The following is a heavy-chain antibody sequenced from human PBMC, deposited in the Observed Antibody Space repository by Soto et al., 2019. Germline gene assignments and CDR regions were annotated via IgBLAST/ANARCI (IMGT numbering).Heavy chain of an antibody. CDR1: GGSISRYY. D-gene: IGHD2-21*02. CDR2: MYNTGRT. V-gene: IGHV4-59*01. CDR3: ARDLWGYCGTDCYPLDV. Sequence: SGTLSLTCTVSGGSISRYYWSWIRQPPGKGLEWIGYMYNTGRTVYNPSFKSRVTISVDTSKNQFSLQLDSVTAADTAVYYCARDLWGYCGTDCYPLDVWGQGTTVTVS. J-gene: IGHJ6*02.